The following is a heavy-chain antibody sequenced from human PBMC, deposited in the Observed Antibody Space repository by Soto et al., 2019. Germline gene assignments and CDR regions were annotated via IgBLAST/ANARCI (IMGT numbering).Heavy chain of an antibody. CDR2: IYNSGST. J-gene: IGHJ4*02. Sequence: PSETLSLTCPVSGGSISSGGYSWSWIRQPPGKGLEWIGYIYNSGSTYYNPSLKSRVTISVDRTKNQFSLKLSSVTAADTAVYYCARTGIQLSVFDYWGQGTLVPSPQ. CDR1: GGSISSGGYS. D-gene: IGHD5-18*01. V-gene: IGHV4-30-2*01. CDR3: ARTGIQLSVFDY.